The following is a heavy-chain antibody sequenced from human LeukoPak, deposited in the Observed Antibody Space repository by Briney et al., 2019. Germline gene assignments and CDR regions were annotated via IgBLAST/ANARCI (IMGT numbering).Heavy chain of an antibody. J-gene: IGHJ6*02. Sequence: ASVKVSCKASGYTFTSYGISWVRQAPGQGLEWMGWISAYNGNTNYAQKLQGRVTMTTDTSTSTAYMELRSLRSDDTAAYYCARVKGGRLLRFLEWSTNYYYYGMDVWGQGTTVTVSS. D-gene: IGHD3-3*01. CDR2: ISAYNGNT. CDR1: GYTFTSYG. V-gene: IGHV1-18*01. CDR3: ARVKGGRLLRFLEWSTNYYYYGMDV.